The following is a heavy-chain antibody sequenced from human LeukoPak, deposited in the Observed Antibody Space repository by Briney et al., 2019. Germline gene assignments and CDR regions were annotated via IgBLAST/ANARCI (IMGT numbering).Heavy chain of an antibody. J-gene: IGHJ4*02. V-gene: IGHV4-61*08. CDR2: IYYSGST. CDR3: ARDLGSAAGHDY. D-gene: IGHD6-13*01. Sequence: PSETLSLTCTVSGGSISSGGYYWSWIRQHPGKGLEWIGYIYYSGSTHYNPSLKSRVTISVDTSKNQFSLKLTSVTAADTAVYYCARDLGSAAGHDYWGQGTLVTVSS. CDR1: GGSISSGGYY.